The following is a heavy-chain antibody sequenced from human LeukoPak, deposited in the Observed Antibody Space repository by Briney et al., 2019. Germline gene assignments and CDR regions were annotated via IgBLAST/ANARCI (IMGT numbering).Heavy chain of an antibody. J-gene: IGHJ5*02. CDR1: GGTFSSYA. D-gene: IGHD5-12*01. CDR2: IIPIFGTA. V-gene: IGHV1-69*06. CDR3: AREATENWFDP. Sequence: SVKVSCKASGGTFSSYAISWVRQAPGQGLEWMGGIIPIFGTANYAQKFQGRVTITADKSTSTAYMELRSLRSDDTAVYYCAREATENWFDPWGQGTLVTVSS.